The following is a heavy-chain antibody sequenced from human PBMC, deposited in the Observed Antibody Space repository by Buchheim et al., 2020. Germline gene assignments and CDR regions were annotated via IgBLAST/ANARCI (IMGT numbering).Heavy chain of an antibody. D-gene: IGHD6-19*01. CDR2: IYYSGST. CDR1: GGSISSYY. CDR3: ARLYRSGWHGDY. Sequence: QVQLQESGPGLVKPSETLSLTCTVSGGSISSYYWSWIRQPPGKGLEWIGYIYYSGSTNYNPSLKSRVTISVDTSKNQFSLKLSSVTAADTAVYYCARLYRSGWHGDYWGQGTL. V-gene: IGHV4-59*01. J-gene: IGHJ4*02.